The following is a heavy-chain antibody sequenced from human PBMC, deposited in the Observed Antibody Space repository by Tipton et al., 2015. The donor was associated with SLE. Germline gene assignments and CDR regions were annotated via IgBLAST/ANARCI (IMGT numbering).Heavy chain of an antibody. CDR1: GFTFSSYA. D-gene: IGHD3-10*01. CDR3: AKSLYGSGSHYDY. Sequence: LRLSCAASGFTFSSYAMHWVRQAPGKGLEWVALIWFDGSNKYYGDAVQGRFTISRDNSKNTVFLQMNNLRAEDTVVYFCAKSLYGSGSHYDYWGQGTLVTVSS. V-gene: IGHV3-30*04. CDR2: IWFDGSNK. J-gene: IGHJ4*02.